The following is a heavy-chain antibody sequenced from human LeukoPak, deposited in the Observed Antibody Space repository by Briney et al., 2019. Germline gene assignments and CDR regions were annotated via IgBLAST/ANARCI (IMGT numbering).Heavy chain of an antibody. D-gene: IGHD2-15*01. J-gene: IGHJ5*02. CDR2: ISYDENTK. Sequence: GGSLRLSCAASGFTFSTYAMHWVRQAPGKGLQWVAVISYDENTKYYADSVKGRFTISRDNARNTLYLQMTSLRAEDTAVYYCTRGGLYCSGVSCPVNWLDPWGQGTLVTVSS. CDR1: GFTFSTYA. V-gene: IGHV3-30*04. CDR3: TRGGLYCSGVSCPVNWLDP.